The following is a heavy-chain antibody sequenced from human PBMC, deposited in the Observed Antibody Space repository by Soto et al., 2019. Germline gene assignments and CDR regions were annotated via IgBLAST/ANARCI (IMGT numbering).Heavy chain of an antibody. Sequence: QVQLQESGPGLVKPSQTLSLTCTVSGGSISSGGYYWSWIRQHPGKGLEWIGYIYYSGSTYYNPSLKSLVTISVDTSKNQFSLKLGSVTAADTAVYYCARPSRTMVRGVSTTDWYFDLWGRGTLVTVSS. J-gene: IGHJ2*01. V-gene: IGHV4-31*01. D-gene: IGHD3-10*01. CDR1: GGSISSGGYY. CDR3: ARPSRTMVRGVSTTDWYFDL. CDR2: IYYSGST.